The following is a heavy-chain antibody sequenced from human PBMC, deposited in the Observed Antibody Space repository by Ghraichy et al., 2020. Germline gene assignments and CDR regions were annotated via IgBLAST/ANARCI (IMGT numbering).Heavy chain of an antibody. Sequence: ASVKVSCKASGYTFTGYYIHWVRQAPGQGLEWMGWINPKSGGTNYAQKFQGRVTITRDTSTTTAYMDLGRLRFYDTAVYYCARDCRPTPKYYYDSSGYQNWGQGTLVTVSP. CDR1: GYTFTGYY. CDR3: ARDCRPTPKYYYDSSGYQN. D-gene: IGHD3-22*01. J-gene: IGHJ4*02. CDR2: INPKSGGT. V-gene: IGHV1-2*02.